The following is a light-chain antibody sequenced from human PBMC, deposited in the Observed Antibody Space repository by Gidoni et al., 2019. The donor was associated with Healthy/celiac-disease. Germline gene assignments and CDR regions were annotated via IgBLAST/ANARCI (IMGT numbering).Light chain of an antibody. CDR2: GAY. CDR1: QSVSSSY. V-gene: IGKV3-20*01. CDR3: QQYGSSRWT. Sequence: EVVLTQSPGTLSLSPGERATLSCRASQSVSSSYLAWYQHKPGQAPRLLIYGAYSRATGIPDSFSGSGSGTDFTITISRLEPEDFAVSYCQQYGSSRWTFGQGTKVEIK. J-gene: IGKJ1*01.